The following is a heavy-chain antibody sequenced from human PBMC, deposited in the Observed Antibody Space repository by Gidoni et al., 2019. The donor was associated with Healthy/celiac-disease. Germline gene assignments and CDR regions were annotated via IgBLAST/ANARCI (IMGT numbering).Heavy chain of an antibody. CDR3: AKSDSSSWYSLGYFDL. CDR2: ISWNSGSI. D-gene: IGHD6-13*01. Sequence: EVQLVESVGGLVQPGRSLRLSCAASGFTFDDYAMHWVRQAPGKGLEWVSGISWNSGSIGYADSVKGRFTISRDNAKNSLYLQMNSLRAEDTALYYCAKSDSSSWYSLGYFDLWGRGTLVTVSS. J-gene: IGHJ2*01. V-gene: IGHV3-9*01. CDR1: GFTFDDYA.